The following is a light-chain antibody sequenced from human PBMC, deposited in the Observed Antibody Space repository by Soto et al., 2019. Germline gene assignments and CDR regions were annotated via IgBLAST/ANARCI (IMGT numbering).Light chain of an antibody. CDR3: AAWDDSLNGHV. V-gene: IGLV1-44*01. Sequence: QSVLTQPPSASGTPGQRVIISCSGSSSNLGSNTLNWYQQLPGTAPKLLIYSNNERPSGVPDRFSGSKSGTSASLAISGLQSEDEADYYCAAWDDSLNGHVFGTGTKVTVL. CDR2: SNN. CDR1: SSNLGSNT. J-gene: IGLJ1*01.